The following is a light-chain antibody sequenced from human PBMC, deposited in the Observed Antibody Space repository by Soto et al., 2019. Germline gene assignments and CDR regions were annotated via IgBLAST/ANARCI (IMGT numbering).Light chain of an antibody. CDR3: QQSYSTPEWT. Sequence: DIQMTQSPSSLSASVGDRVTITCRASQTIGRSLNWYQQKLGKAPKLLIYAASNLQSGVPSRFSGSGSGTDFTLTINSLQPEDFATYYCQQSYSTPEWTFGPGTKVEIK. V-gene: IGKV1-39*01. CDR1: QTIGRS. CDR2: AAS. J-gene: IGKJ1*01.